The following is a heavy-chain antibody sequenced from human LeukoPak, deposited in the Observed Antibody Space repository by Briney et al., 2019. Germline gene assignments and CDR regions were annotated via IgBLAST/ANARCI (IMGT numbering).Heavy chain of an antibody. J-gene: IGHJ4*02. CDR2: ISGSGGST. Sequence: GGSLRLSCAASGFTFSSYAMSWVRQAPGKGLEWVSAISGSGGSTYYADSVKGRFTISRDNAKNTLYPQMNGLRVEDTAVYFCARGMDYYDNRGYTTDSWGQGTLVTVAS. D-gene: IGHD3-22*01. CDR1: GFTFSSYA. V-gene: IGHV3-23*01. CDR3: ARGMDYYDNRGYTTDS.